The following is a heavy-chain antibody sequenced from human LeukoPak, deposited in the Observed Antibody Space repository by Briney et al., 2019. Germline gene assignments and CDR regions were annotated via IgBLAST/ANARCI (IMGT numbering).Heavy chain of an antibody. Sequence: GGSLRLSCAASGFTFDGYAMHWVRQAPGKGLEWVSGISWNSGSIGYADSVKGRFTISRDNAKNSLYLQMNSLRAEDTALYYCAKAYYGYSGYDPSYYFDYWGQGTLVTVSS. CDR2: ISWNSGSI. CDR1: GFTFDGYA. V-gene: IGHV3-9*01. D-gene: IGHD5-12*01. CDR3: AKAYYGYSGYDPSYYFDY. J-gene: IGHJ4*02.